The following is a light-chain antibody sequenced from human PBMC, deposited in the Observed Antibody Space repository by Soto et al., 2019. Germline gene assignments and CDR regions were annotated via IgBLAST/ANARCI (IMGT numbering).Light chain of an antibody. CDR3: SSYAGNNDLL. CDR2: EVS. V-gene: IGLV2-8*01. Sequence: QSVLTQPPSASGSPGQSVTISCTGISSDVGGFNYVSWYQQHPGKAPKLMVYEVSKRPSGVPDRFSGSKSGNTGSLTVSGLQAEDEADYYCSSYAGNNDLLFGGGTKVTVL. CDR1: SSDVGGFNY. J-gene: IGLJ2*01.